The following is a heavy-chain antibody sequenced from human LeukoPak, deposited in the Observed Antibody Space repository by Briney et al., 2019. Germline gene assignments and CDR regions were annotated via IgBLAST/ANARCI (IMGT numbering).Heavy chain of an antibody. CDR2: INPSGGST. D-gene: IGHD3-22*01. Sequence: ASVRVSCKASGYTFISYYMHWVRQAPGQGLEWMGIINPSGGSTSYAQKFQGRVTMTRDTSTSTVYMELSSLRSEDTAVYYCARVEGYDSSGYYYGYWGQGTLVIVSS. CDR3: ARVEGYDSSGYYYGY. CDR1: GYTFISYY. J-gene: IGHJ4*02. V-gene: IGHV1-46*01.